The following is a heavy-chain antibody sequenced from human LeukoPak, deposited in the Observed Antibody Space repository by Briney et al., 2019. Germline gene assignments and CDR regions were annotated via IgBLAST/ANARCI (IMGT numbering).Heavy chain of an antibody. CDR2: ISYDGDKN. CDR3: GRGIRDRDGYSVDAFDI. D-gene: IGHD5-24*01. CDR1: GFTFSSYE. Sequence: GGSPRLSCAASGFTFSSYEMSWVRQAPGKGLEWVAVISYDGDKNYYADSVKGRFTISRDNSKNTLYLQMNSLRAEDTAVYYCGRGIRDRDGYSVDAFDIWGQGTMVTVSS. J-gene: IGHJ3*02. V-gene: IGHV3-30*03.